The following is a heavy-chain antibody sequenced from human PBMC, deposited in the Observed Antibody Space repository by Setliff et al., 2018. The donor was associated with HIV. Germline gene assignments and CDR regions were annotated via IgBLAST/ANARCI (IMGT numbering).Heavy chain of an antibody. CDR3: ARAQCSSWQRWDNCFDP. CDR2: IYYSGST. V-gene: IGHV4-61*10. Sequence: PSETLSLTCTVSGGSISRGCHYWSWIRQPAGKGLEWNGYIYYSGSTNYNPSLKSRVTISVDTSKNQFPLKLNPVTAEYKAVYYCARAQCSSWQRWDNCFDPWGQGTLVTVSS. CDR1: GGSISRGCHY. J-gene: IGHJ5*02. D-gene: IGHD6-13*01.